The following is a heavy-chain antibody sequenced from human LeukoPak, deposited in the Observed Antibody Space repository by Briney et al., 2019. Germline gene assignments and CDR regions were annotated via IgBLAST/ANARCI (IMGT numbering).Heavy chain of an antibody. V-gene: IGHV3-53*01. CDR2: IYSGGST. J-gene: IGHJ4*02. CDR1: GFTVSSNY. Sequence: PGGSLRLSCAASGFTVSSNYMSWVRQAPGKGLEWVSVIYSGGSTYYADSVKGRFTISRDNSKNTLYLQMNSLRAEDTAVYYCASEPNDILTGYTPPGGYWGQGTLVTVSS. CDR3: ASEPNDILTGYTPPGGY. D-gene: IGHD3-9*01.